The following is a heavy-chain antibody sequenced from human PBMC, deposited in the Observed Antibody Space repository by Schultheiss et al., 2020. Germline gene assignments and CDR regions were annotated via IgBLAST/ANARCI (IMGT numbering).Heavy chain of an antibody. CDR2: IYWDDDK. J-gene: IGHJ4*02. D-gene: IGHD3-3*01. CDR3: AHSAYYDFWSGYYNFDY. Sequence: SGPTLVKPTQTLIMTCTFSGFSLTTNGVGVGWTRQPPGKALELLALIYWDDDKRYNPSLRSRLTITKDTSRNQVVLTMTNMDPVDTATYYCAHSAYYDFWSGYYNFDYWGQGTLVTVSS. CDR1: GFSLTTNGVG. V-gene: IGHV2-5*02.